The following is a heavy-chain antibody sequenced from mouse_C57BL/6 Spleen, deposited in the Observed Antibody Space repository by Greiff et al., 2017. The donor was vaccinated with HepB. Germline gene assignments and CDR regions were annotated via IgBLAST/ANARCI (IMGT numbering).Heavy chain of an antibody. Sequence: QVQLQQPGAELVKPGASVKMSCKASGYTFTSYWITWVKQRPGQGLEWIGDIYPGSGSTNYNEKFKSKATLTVDTSSSTAYMQLSSLTSEDSAVYYCARGYYYGSTPYYFDYWCQGTTLTVSS. J-gene: IGHJ2*01. CDR1: GYTFTSYW. CDR2: IYPGSGST. V-gene: IGHV1-55*01. D-gene: IGHD1-1*01. CDR3: ARGYYYGSTPYYFDY.